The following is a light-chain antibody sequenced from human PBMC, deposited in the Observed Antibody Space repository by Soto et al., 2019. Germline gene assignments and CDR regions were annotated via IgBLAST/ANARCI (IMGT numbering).Light chain of an antibody. CDR2: AND. CDR1: RSNIGGNA. V-gene: IGLV1-44*01. CDR3: AVWDDNLKGL. J-gene: IGLJ2*01. Sequence: SVLTQPPSMSGTPGQRVTISCSGSRSNIGGNAVTWYQQVPGTAPKLLIYANDQRPSGVSDRFSGSKSATSASLAISGLQSEDEADYYCAVWDDNLKGLFGGGTQLTVL.